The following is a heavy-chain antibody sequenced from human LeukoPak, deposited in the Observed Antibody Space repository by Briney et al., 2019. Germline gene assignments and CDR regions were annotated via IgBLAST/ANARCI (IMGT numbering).Heavy chain of an antibody. Sequence: PSETLSLTCTVSGGSISSGSYYWSWIRQPAGKGLEWIGRIYTSGSTNYNPSLKSRVTISVDTSKNQFSLKLSSVTAADTAVYYCARDGLYGAPFGYWGQGTLVTVSS. D-gene: IGHD3/OR15-3a*01. CDR1: GGSISSGSYY. CDR3: ARDGLYGAPFGY. J-gene: IGHJ4*02. CDR2: IYTSGST. V-gene: IGHV4-61*02.